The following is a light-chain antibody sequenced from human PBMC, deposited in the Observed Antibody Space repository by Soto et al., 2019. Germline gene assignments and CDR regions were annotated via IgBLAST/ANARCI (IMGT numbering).Light chain of an antibody. CDR3: CSCAAGINV. CDR2: EGS. V-gene: IGLV2-23*03. Sequence: QSVLTQPASVSGSPGQSITISCTGTSSDVGSYSFVSWYQQHPGKAPKLMIFEGSKRPSGVSNRFSGSKSGNTASLTISGLQAEDEADYYCCSCAAGINVFGTGTKVNVL. CDR1: SSDVGSYSF. J-gene: IGLJ1*01.